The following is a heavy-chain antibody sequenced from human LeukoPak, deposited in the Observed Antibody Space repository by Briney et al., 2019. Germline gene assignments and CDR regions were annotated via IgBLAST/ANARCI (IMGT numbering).Heavy chain of an antibody. V-gene: IGHV4-59*11. D-gene: IGHD4-23*01. J-gene: IGHJ3*02. CDR2: IYYSGST. CDR3: ARYTTVVTPNAFDI. Sequence: SETLSLTCTVSGGSISSHYWSWIRQPPGKGLEWIGYIYYSGSTNYNPSLKSRVTISVDTSKNQFSLKLSSVTAADTAMYYCARYTTVVTPNAFDIWGQGTTVTVSS. CDR1: GGSISSHY.